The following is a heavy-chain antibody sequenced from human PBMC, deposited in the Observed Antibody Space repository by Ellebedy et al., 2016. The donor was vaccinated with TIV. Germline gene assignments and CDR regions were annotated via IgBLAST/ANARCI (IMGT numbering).Heavy chain of an antibody. CDR1: GGSFSGYY. J-gene: IGHJ4*02. CDR3: ARGFMYSNYEDY. V-gene: IGHV4-34*01. Sequence: MPGGSLRLSCAVYGGSFSGYYWSWIRQPPGKGLEWIGEINHSGSTNYNPSLKSRVTISVDTSKNQFSLKLSSVTAADTAVYYCARGFMYSNYEDYWGQGTLVTVSS. D-gene: IGHD4-11*01. CDR2: INHSGST.